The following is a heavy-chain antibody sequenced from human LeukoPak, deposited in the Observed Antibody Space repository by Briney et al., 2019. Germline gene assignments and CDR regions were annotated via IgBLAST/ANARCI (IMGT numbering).Heavy chain of an antibody. Sequence: SQTLSLTCTVSGGSISSGGYYWSWLRQHLGKGLEWIGYIYYSGSTYYNPSLKSRVTISVDTSKNQFSLKLSSVTAADTAVYYCARAAYYYGSGSYPDYWGQGTLVTVSS. J-gene: IGHJ4*02. D-gene: IGHD3-10*01. CDR3: ARAAYYYGSGSYPDY. CDR1: GGSISSGGYY. V-gene: IGHV4-31*03. CDR2: IYYSGST.